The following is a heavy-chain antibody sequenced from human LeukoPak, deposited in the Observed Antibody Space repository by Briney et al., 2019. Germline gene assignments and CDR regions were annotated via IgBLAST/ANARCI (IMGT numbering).Heavy chain of an antibody. V-gene: IGHV4-39*01. CDR2: NYYSGST. CDR1: GGSISSSSYY. CDR3: ARGASYYDILTGYYTVYYFDY. D-gene: IGHD3-9*01. Sequence: SETLSLTCTVSGGSISSSSYYWGWIRQPPGEGLEWIGSNYYSGSTYYNPSLKSRVTISVDTSKNQSSLKLSSVTAADTAVYYCARGASYYDILTGYYTVYYFDYWGQGTLVTVSS. J-gene: IGHJ4*02.